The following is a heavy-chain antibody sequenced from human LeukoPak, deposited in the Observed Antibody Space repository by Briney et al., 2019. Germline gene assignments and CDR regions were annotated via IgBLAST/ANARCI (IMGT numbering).Heavy chain of an antibody. D-gene: IGHD2/OR15-2a*01. CDR1: GFTFSSYG. V-gene: IGHV3-30*02. CDR2: IRYDGSNK. CDR3: AKDVIVAFDY. J-gene: IGHJ4*02. Sequence: PGGPLRLSCAASGFTFSSYGMHWVRQAPGKGLEWVAFIRYDGSNKYYADSVKGRFTISRDNSKNTLYLQMNSLRAEDTAVYYCAKDVIVAFDYWGQGTLVTVSS.